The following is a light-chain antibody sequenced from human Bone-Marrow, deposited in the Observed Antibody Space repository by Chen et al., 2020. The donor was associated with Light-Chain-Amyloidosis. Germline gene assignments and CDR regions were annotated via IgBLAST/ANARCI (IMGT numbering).Light chain of an antibody. CDR2: DDS. V-gene: IGLV3-21*02. Sequence: SYVLTQPSSVSVAPGQTATIACGGNNLGSTGVHWYQQTPGQAPLLVVYDDSDRPSGIPERLSGANSGNTDTLTISRGEGGDEADYDCQVGDRSSERPVFGGGTKLTVL. CDR1: NLGSTG. CDR3: QVGDRSSERPV. J-gene: IGLJ3*02.